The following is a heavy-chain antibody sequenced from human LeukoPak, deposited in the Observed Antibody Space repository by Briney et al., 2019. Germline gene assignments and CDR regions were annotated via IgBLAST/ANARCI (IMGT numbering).Heavy chain of an antibody. CDR1: GFTFSRYG. V-gene: IGHV3-33*06. J-gene: IGHJ6*04. Sequence: GGSLRLSCAASGFTFSRYGMHWVRQAPGKGLEWVAVVWDNGLNKFYADSVKGRFTISRDNSKYTLSLHMNSLRAEDTAVYYCVKEPAPYSLGDAWGKGTTVTVSS. CDR3: VKEPAPYSLGDA. D-gene: IGHD5-18*01. CDR2: VWDNGLNK.